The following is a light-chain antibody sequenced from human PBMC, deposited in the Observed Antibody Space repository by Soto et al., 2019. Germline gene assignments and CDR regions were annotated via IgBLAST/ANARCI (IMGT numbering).Light chain of an antibody. V-gene: IGKV1-5*01. CDR2: DAF. CDR1: QSLSSR. CDR3: QQYNSYPWT. Sequence: QMTQSPSTLSTYVGDRVTITCRASQSLSSRLAWYQQIPGKAPKLLIYDAFSLQSGVPSRFSGSGSGTEFSLTISSLQPDDFATYYCQQYNSYPWTFGQGTKVDIK. J-gene: IGKJ1*01.